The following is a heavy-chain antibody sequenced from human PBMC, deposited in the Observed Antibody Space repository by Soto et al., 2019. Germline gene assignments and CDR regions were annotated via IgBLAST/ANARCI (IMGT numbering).Heavy chain of an antibody. CDR2: INHSGST. V-gene: IGHV4-34*01. CDR3: ARGGLFSGCYGFHY. D-gene: IGHD6-19*01. CDR1: GGSFSGYY. J-gene: IGHJ4*02. Sequence: SENLSLTCAVYGGSFSGYYWSWIRQPPGKGLEWIGEINHSGSTNYNPSLKSRVTISVDTSKNQFSLKLSSVTAADTAVYYCARGGLFSGCYGFHYWGQGTLVTVSS.